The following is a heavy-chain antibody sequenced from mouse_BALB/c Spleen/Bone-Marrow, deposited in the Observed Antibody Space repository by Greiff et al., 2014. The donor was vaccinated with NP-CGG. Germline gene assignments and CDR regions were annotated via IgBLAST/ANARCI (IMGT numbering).Heavy chain of an antibody. V-gene: IGHV1-62-2*01. D-gene: IGHD2-10*02. CDR1: GYTFTEYI. J-gene: IGHJ1*01. CDR3: ARHESYGNYLYFDV. Sequence: LLESGAGLVKPGASVKLSCKASGYTFTEYIIHWVKQRSGQGLEWIGWFYPGSGSIKYNEKFKDKATLTADKSSSTVYMELSRLTSEDSAVYFCARHESYGNYLYFDVWGAGTTVTVSS. CDR2: FYPGSGSI.